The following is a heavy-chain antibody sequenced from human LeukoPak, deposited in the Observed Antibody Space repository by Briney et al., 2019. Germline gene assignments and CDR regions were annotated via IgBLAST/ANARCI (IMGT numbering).Heavy chain of an antibody. Sequence: KASETLSLTCAVYGGSFSGYYWSWIRQPPGKGLEWIGEINHSGSTNYNPSLKSRVTISVDMSKNQFSLRLGSVTAADTAVYYCARHAADYYYMDVWGQGTTVTVSS. J-gene: IGHJ6*03. V-gene: IGHV4-34*01. CDR2: INHSGST. CDR1: GGSFSGYY. CDR3: ARHAADYYYMDV. D-gene: IGHD6-25*01.